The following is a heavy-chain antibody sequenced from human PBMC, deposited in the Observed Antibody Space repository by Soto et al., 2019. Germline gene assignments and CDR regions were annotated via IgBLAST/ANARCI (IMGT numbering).Heavy chain of an antibody. CDR3: TGSIPSIDYYYYGMDV. J-gene: IGHJ6*02. D-gene: IGHD1-26*01. V-gene: IGHV3-15*01. CDR1: GFTFSNAW. CDR2: IKSKTDGGTT. Sequence: GGSLRLSCAASGFTFSNAWMSWVRQAPGKGLEWVGRIKSKTDGGTTDYAAPVKGRFTISRDDSKNTLYLQMNSLKTEDTAVYYCTGSIPSIDYYYYGMDVWGQGTTVTVSS.